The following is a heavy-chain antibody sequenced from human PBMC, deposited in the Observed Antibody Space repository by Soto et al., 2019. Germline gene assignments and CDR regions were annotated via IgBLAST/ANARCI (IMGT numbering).Heavy chain of an antibody. J-gene: IGHJ3*02. D-gene: IGHD4-17*01. Sequence: PVGSLRLSCAASGFTFSSYAMHWVRQAPGKGLEWVAVISYDGSNKYYADSVKGRFTISRDNSKNTLYLQMNSLRAEDTAVYYCARDLINYGGNSGAFDIWGQGTMVTVSS. CDR1: GFTFSSYA. CDR3: ARDLINYGGNSGAFDI. CDR2: ISYDGSNK. V-gene: IGHV3-30-3*01.